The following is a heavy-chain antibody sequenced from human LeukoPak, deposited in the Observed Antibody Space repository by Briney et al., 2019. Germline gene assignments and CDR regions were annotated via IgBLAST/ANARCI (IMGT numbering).Heavy chain of an antibody. D-gene: IGHD1-26*01. J-gene: IGHJ3*02. CDR2: IWYDGSNK. V-gene: IGHV3-33*01. CDR3: ARALVGATFHAFDI. Sequence: GRSLRLSCAASGFTFSSYGMHWVRQAPGKGLEWVAVIWYDGSNKYYADSVKGRFTISRDNSKNTLYLQMNSLRVEDTAVYHCARALVGATFHAFDIWGQGTMVTVSS. CDR1: GFTFSSYG.